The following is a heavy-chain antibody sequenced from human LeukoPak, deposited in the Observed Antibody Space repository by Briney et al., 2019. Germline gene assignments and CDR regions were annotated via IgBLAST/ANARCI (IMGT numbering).Heavy chain of an antibody. CDR1: GRSFSGYY. Sequence: SETLSLTCAVYGRSFSGYYWSWIRQPPGKGLEWIGEINHSGSTNYNPSLKSRVTISVDTSKNQFSLKLSSVTAADTAVYYCARGSPLTIFGVVRLKNWFDPWGQGTLVTVSS. D-gene: IGHD3-3*01. V-gene: IGHV4-34*01. CDR2: INHSGST. CDR3: ARGSPLTIFGVVRLKNWFDP. J-gene: IGHJ5*02.